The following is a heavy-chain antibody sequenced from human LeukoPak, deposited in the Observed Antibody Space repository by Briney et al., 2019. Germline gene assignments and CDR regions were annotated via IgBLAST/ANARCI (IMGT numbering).Heavy chain of an antibody. J-gene: IGHJ5*02. V-gene: IGHV1-24*01. Sequence: ASVKVSCKVSGYTLTELSMHWVRQAPGKGLEWMGGFDPEDGETIYAQKFQGRITMTRDVSTSTVYMELSSLRSEDTAVYYCAREAVTIFGLVRTQTTKRPHRFDPWGQGTLVTVSS. CDR3: AREAVTIFGLVRTQTTKRPHRFDP. D-gene: IGHD3-3*01. CDR2: FDPEDGET. CDR1: GYTLTELS.